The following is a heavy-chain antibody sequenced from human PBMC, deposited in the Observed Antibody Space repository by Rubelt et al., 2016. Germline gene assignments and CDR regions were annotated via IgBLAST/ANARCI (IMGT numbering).Heavy chain of an antibody. CDR1: GFTVSNNY. D-gene: IGHD2-8*01. CDR3: AKVKWVS. CDR2: ISGSGSST. Sequence: ELQLVESGGGSVQPGGSLRLSCTVSGFTVSNNYMIWVRQAPGKGLECVSVISGSGSSTDYADSVKGRFTISRDNSKNTLYLQMNSLRDEDTAVYYCAKVKWVSWGQGTLVTVSS. J-gene: IGHJ4*02. V-gene: IGHV3-23*04.